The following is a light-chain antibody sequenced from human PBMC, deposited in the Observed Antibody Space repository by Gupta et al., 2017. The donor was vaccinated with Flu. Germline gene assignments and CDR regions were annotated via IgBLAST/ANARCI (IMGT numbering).Light chain of an antibody. J-gene: IGKJ3*01. CDR1: QCVTSRF. Sequence: GTLSLSPGERATLSCRASQCVTSRFLAWYQQKPGQAPRLLMSGASNRATGIPDRFSGSGSGTDFTLTISRLEPGDFAVYYCQQFGSIPFTFGPGTKVDL. CDR3: QQFGSIPFT. CDR2: GAS. V-gene: IGKV3-20*01.